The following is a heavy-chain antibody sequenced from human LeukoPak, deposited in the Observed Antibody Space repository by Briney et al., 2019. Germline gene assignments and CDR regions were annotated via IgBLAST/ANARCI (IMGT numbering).Heavy chain of an antibody. CDR1: GFTFTNFW. Sequence: GGSLRLSCAASGFTFTNFWMSWVRQAPGKGLEWVANIDEGGSEKYHVDSVKGRFTISRDNAKNSLYLQMNSLRGDDTAVYYCAKNGVYCDVQCPADSWGQGTLVTVSS. CDR2: IDEGGSEK. J-gene: IGHJ5*01. D-gene: IGHD2-8*01. V-gene: IGHV3-7*01. CDR3: AKNGVYCDVQCPADS.